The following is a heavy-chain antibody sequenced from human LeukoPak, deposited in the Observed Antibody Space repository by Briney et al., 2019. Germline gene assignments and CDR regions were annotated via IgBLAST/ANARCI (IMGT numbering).Heavy chain of an antibody. D-gene: IGHD1-1*01. CDR3: ARERPWNVRTGTTLYSY. V-gene: IGHV3-7*01. CDR2: IKQDGSEK. CDR1: GFTFSNYW. Sequence: PGGSLRLSCAVSGFTFSNYWMSWVRQAPGKGLEWVANIKQDGSEKYYVDSVKGRFTISRDNAKNSLYLQMNSLRAEDTAVYYCARERPWNVRTGTTLYSYWGQGILVTVSS. J-gene: IGHJ4*02.